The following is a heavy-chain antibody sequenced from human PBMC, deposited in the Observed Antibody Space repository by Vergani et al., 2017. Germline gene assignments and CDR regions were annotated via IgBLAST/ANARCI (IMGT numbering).Heavy chain of an antibody. CDR1: GFTFSSYA. J-gene: IGHJ4*02. CDR3: ARWHDILTGFDY. Sequence: VQLLESGGGLVQPGGSLRLSCAASGFTFSSYAISWVRQAPGQGLEWMGRIIPIFGTANYAQKFQGRVTITADESTSTAYMELSSLRSEDTAVYYCARWHDILTGFDYWGQGTLVTVSS. CDR2: IIPIFGTA. V-gene: IGHV1-69*18. D-gene: IGHD3-9*01.